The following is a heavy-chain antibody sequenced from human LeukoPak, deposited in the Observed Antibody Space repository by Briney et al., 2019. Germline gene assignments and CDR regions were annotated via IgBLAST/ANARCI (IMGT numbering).Heavy chain of an antibody. V-gene: IGHV3-11*04. Sequence: PGGSLRLSCAASGFTFSDYYMSWIRQAPGKGLEWVSYISSSGSTIYYADSVKGRFTISRDNAKNSLYLQMNSLRAEDTAVYYCARDREPYVNYYYMDVWGKGTTVTVSS. CDR3: ARDREPYVNYYYMDV. CDR2: ISSSGSTI. CDR1: GFTFSDYY. D-gene: IGHD1-14*01. J-gene: IGHJ6*03.